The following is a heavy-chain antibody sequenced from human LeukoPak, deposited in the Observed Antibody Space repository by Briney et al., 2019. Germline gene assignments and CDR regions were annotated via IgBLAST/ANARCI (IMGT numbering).Heavy chain of an antibody. CDR3: AKSPTYVLGYFDY. J-gene: IGHJ4*02. D-gene: IGHD3-16*01. V-gene: IGHV3-23*01. CDR1: GFTFSSYA. CDR2: ISGSGGST. Sequence: GGSLRLSCAASGFTFSSYAMSWVRQAPGKGLEWVSAISGSGGSTYYADSVKGRLTISRDNSKNTLYLQMNSLRAEDTAVYYCAKSPTYVLGYFDYWGQGTLVTVSS.